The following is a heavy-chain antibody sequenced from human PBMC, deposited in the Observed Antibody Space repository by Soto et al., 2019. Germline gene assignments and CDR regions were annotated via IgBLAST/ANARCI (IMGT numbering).Heavy chain of an antibody. V-gene: IGHV1-69*01. D-gene: IGHD3-10*01. Sequence: QVQLVQSGAEVKKPGSSVKVSCKASGGTFSSYAISWVRQAPGQGLEWMGGIIPIFGTANYAQKFQGRVTITADESTSTAYMELSSLRSEDTAVYYCASIANSGSSYMTYYYYDGMDVWGQGTTVTVSS. CDR1: GGTFSSYA. J-gene: IGHJ6*02. CDR3: ASIANSGSSYMTYYYYDGMDV. CDR2: IIPIFGTA.